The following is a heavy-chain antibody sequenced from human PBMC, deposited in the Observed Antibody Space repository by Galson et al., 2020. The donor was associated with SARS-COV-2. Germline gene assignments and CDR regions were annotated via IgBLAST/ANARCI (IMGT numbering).Heavy chain of an antibody. D-gene: IGHD3-10*01. CDR3: TRGSNSSPFFLFEP. Sequence: ASVTVSCQASGYTLRGHYMHWVRLAPGQGLDWIGPIYPNSGHTDVAQKFQGRLTMTTDTSLTTASMELSRLTSDATAVYYCTRGSNSSPFFLFEPWGQGILVTVSS. V-gene: IGHV1-2*06. J-gene: IGHJ5*02. CDR2: IYPNSGHT. CDR1: GYTLRGHY.